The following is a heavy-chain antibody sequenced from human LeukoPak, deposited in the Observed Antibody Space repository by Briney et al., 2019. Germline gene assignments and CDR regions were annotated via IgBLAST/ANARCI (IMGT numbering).Heavy chain of an antibody. D-gene: IGHD6-19*01. CDR2: LNSGGRT. J-gene: IGHJ6*02. CDR1: GGSFSGYY. CDR3: ARDSTRYSSGWYSGDYYGMDV. V-gene: IGHV4-34*01. Sequence: SETLSLTSAVYGGSFSGYYWSWMPQGPGKGLEWIGELNSGGRTNYNTSLERRVTTSVDTSKNPFSMKLSSVTSADTAVYYCARDSTRYSSGWYSGDYYGMDVWGQGTTVTVSS.